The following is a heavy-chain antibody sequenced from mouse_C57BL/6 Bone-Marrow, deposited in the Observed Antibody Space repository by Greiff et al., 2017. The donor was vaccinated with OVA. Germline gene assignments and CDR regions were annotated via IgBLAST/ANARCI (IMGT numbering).Heavy chain of an antibody. CDR1: GFSFNTYA. Sequence: VQLKESGGGLVQPKGSLKLSCAASGFSFNTYAMNWVRQAPGKGLEWVARIRSKSNNYATYYADSVKDRFTISRDDSESMLYLQMNNLKTEDTAMYYCVRHDNAMDYWGQGTSVTVSS. CDR2: IRSKSNNYAT. CDR3: VRHDNAMDY. V-gene: IGHV10-1*01. J-gene: IGHJ4*01.